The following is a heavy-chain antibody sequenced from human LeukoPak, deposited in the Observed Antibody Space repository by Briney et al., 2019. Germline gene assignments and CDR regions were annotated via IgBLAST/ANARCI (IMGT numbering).Heavy chain of an antibody. V-gene: IGHV1-69*05. Sequence: SVKVSCKASGGTFSSYAISWVRQAPGQGLEWMGGIIPIFGTANYAQKFQGRVTITTDESTSTAYVELSSLRSEDTAVYYCARDLGDYGGNYWFDPWGQGTLVTVSS. CDR2: IIPIFGTA. CDR3: ARDLGDYGGNYWFDP. J-gene: IGHJ5*02. D-gene: IGHD4/OR15-4a*01. CDR1: GGTFSSYA.